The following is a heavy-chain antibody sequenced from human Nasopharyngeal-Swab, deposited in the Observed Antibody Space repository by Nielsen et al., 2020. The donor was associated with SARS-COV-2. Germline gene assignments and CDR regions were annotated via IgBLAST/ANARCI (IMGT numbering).Heavy chain of an antibody. D-gene: IGHD2-15*01. J-gene: IGHJ4*02. V-gene: IGHV3-73*01. CDR3: TRCGGGCYSGRDY. Sequence: GGSLRLPCAASGFTFSDSDIHWVRQASGKGLEWVGRIRSKGNNYATAYAASVKGRFTIFRDDPTNTAFLQMNSLKTEDTAVYYCTRCGGGCYSGRDYWGQGTLVTVSS. CDR2: IRSKGNNYAT. CDR1: GFTFSDSD.